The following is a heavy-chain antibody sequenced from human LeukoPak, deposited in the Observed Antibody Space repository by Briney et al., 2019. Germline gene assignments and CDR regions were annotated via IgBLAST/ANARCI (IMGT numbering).Heavy chain of an antibody. Sequence: ASVKVSCKASGYTFTGYGISWVRQAPGQGLEWMGWISAYNGNTNYAQKLQGRVTMTTDTSTSTAYMELRSLRSDDTAVYYCAREGSDYYDSSGYYLTGPYFDYWGQGTLVTVSS. J-gene: IGHJ4*02. D-gene: IGHD3-22*01. CDR1: GYTFTGYG. CDR3: AREGSDYYDSSGYYLTGPYFDY. V-gene: IGHV1-18*01. CDR2: ISAYNGNT.